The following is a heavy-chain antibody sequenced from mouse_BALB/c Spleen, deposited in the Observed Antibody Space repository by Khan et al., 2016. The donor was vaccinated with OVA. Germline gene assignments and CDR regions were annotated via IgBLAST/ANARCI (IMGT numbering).Heavy chain of an antibody. Sequence: EVQVVESGGGLVQPGGSRKLSCAASGFTFNNYGKHWVRQAPETGLEWVAYISGDSNTIYYVDSVKGRFTISRDNPKNTLFLQMTSLMSEDTAMYYCATSYFYGYYFDYWGPGTTLTVS. CDR2: ISGDSNTI. D-gene: IGHD1-1*01. CDR1: GFTFNNYG. CDR3: ATSYFYGYYFDY. V-gene: IGHV5-17*02. J-gene: IGHJ2*01.